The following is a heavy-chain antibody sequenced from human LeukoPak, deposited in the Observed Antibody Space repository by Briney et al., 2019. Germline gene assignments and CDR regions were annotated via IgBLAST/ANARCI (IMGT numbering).Heavy chain of an antibody. CDR3: ARRYCSSTSCDVSWFDP. V-gene: IGHV5-51*01. Sequence: GESLKISCKGSGYSFTNSWIGWVRQMPGKGLERMGIIYPGDSDTTYSPSFQGQVTISADKSISTAYLQWSSLKASDTAMYYCARRYCSSTSCDVSWFDPWGQGTLVTVSS. D-gene: IGHD2-2*01. J-gene: IGHJ5*02. CDR2: IYPGDSDT. CDR1: GYSFTNSW.